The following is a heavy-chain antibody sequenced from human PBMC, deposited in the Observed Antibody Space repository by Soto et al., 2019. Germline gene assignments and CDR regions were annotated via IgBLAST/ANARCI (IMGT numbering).Heavy chain of an antibody. CDR2: THHSGST. J-gene: IGHJ5*02. CDR3: ARVREDWFDP. CDR1: GGSLSGNY. Sequence: SETLSLTCAVYGGSLSGNYWGWIRQPPGKGLEWIGETHHSGSTAYNPSLKSRVTISVDTSKNQLSLKLSSVTAADTAVYYCARVREDWFDPWGQGTLVTVSS. V-gene: IGHV4-34*01. D-gene: IGHD1-26*01.